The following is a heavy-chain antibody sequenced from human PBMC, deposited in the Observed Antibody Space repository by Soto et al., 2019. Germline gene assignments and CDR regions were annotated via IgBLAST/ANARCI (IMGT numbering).Heavy chain of an antibody. CDR3: ANFMITFGGVIAPGDY. CDR2: ISGSGGST. J-gene: IGHJ4*02. D-gene: IGHD3-16*02. Sequence: EVQLLESGGGLVQPGGSLRLSCAASGFTFSSYAMSWVRQAPGKGLAWVSAISGSGGSTYYADSVKGRFTISRDNSKNTLYLQMNSLRAEDTAVYYCANFMITFGGVIAPGDYWGQGTLVTVSS. V-gene: IGHV3-23*01. CDR1: GFTFSSYA.